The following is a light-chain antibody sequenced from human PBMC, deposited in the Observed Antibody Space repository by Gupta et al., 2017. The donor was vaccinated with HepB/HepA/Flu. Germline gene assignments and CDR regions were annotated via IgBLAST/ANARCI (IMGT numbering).Light chain of an antibody. Sequence: DIQMTQPPSSLSASVGDRVTITCRASQSISSDLTWYQQKPGKAPKLLIYAASSLQSGVPSRFSGSGSGTEFTLTISSLQPEDFATYYCQQSYSTLRSFGQGTKLEIK. CDR1: QSISSD. V-gene: IGKV1-39*01. CDR3: QQSYSTLRS. CDR2: AAS. J-gene: IGKJ2*03.